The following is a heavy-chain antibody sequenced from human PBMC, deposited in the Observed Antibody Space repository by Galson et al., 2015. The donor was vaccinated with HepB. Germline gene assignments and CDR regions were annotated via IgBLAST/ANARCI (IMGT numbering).Heavy chain of an antibody. V-gene: IGHV1-24*01. J-gene: IGHJ4*02. Sequence: SVKVSCKVSGYTLTELSMHWVRQAPGKGLEWMGGFDPEDGETIYAQKFQGRVTMTEDTSTDTAYMELSSLRSEDTAVYYCATEPLGYCSGGSCYARYYFDYWGQGTLVTVSS. CDR2: FDPEDGET. D-gene: IGHD2-15*01. CDR3: ATEPLGYCSGGSCYARYYFDY. CDR1: GYTLTELS.